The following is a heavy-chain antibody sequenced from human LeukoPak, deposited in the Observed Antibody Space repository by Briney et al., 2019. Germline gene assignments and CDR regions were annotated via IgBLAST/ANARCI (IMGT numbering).Heavy chain of an antibody. Sequence: SETLSLTCAVYGGSFSGYYWSWIRQPPGKGLEWIGEINHSGSTNYNPSLKSRVTISVNTSKNQFSLKLRSVTAADTAVYYCARAGRHRWFDPWGQGTLVTVSS. CDR2: INHSGST. D-gene: IGHD6-25*01. CDR1: GGSFSGYY. CDR3: ARAGRHRWFDP. J-gene: IGHJ5*02. V-gene: IGHV4-34*01.